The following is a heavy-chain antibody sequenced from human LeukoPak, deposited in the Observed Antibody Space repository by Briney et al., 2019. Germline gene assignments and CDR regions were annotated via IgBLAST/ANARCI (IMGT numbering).Heavy chain of an antibody. D-gene: IGHD3-10*01. CDR1: GFTFNSYA. CDR2: LSGSGGST. CDR3: AKSRGFLLANAFFDY. Sequence: AGGSLRLSCAASGFTFNSYAMNWVHQAPGKGLEWVSALSGSGGSTYYADSVKGRFTISRDNSKNTLYPQMNSLRAEDTAVYYCAKSRGFLLANAFFDYWGRGALVTVSS. V-gene: IGHV3-23*01. J-gene: IGHJ4*02.